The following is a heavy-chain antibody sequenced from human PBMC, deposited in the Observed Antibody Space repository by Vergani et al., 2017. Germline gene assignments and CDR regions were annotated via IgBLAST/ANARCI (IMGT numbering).Heavy chain of an antibody. J-gene: IGHJ4*02. Sequence: EVHLVESGGGLVQPGGSLRLSCAASGFTFSSYSMNWVRPGPGEGLGWVSYISGSSRTLYYADSVKGRFTISRDNAKNSLYLQMNSLRDEDTAVYYCARNYYGDYAGDYWGQGTLVTVSS. D-gene: IGHD4-17*01. V-gene: IGHV3-48*02. CDR1: GFTFSSYS. CDR2: ISGSSRTL. CDR3: ARNYYGDYAGDY.